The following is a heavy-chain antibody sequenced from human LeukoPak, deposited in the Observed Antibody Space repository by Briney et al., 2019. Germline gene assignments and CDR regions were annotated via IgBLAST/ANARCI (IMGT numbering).Heavy chain of an antibody. V-gene: IGHV3-30*02. CDR1: GFTFSSYG. Sequence: GGSLRLSCAASGFTFSSYGMHWVRQAPGKGLEWVAFIRYDGSNKYYADSVKGRFTISRDNSKNTPYLQMNSLRAEDTAVYYCAKGPHYYGSGSFVDYWGQGTLVTVSS. D-gene: IGHD3-10*01. CDR3: AKGPHYYGSGSFVDY. CDR2: IRYDGSNK. J-gene: IGHJ4*02.